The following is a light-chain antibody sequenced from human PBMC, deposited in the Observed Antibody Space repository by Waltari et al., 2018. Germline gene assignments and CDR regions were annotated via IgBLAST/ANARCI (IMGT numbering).Light chain of an antibody. V-gene: IGLV3-21*01. CDR2: SDS. CDR1: NIGTKS. Sequence: SYVLTQPPPVPVAPGESARITSGGNNIGTKSVHWYQQKPGQAPVLVIYSDSDRPSGIPERFSGANSGNTATLTISRVEAGDEADYYCQVWEISRDHYVFGSGTEVTVL. CDR3: QVWEISRDHYV. J-gene: IGLJ1*01.